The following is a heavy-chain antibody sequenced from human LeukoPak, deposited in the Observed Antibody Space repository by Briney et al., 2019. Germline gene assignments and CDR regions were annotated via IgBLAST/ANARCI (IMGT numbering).Heavy chain of an antibody. CDR1: GFTFDDYG. J-gene: IGHJ4*02. Sequence: GGSLRLSCAASGFTFDDYGMSWVRQAPGKGLEWVSGINWNGGSTGYADSVKGRFTISRDNAKNTLYLQMNSLRAEDTAVYYCAKELVLRYGGPFSYWGQGTLVTVSS. CDR3: AKELVLRYGGPFSY. D-gene: IGHD4-23*01. V-gene: IGHV3-20*04. CDR2: INWNGGST.